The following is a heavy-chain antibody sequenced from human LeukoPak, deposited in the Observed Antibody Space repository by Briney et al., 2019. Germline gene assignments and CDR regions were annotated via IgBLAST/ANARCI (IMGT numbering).Heavy chain of an antibody. Sequence: SEALSLPCTVSGGGFISTYYWHWIRQPPGRGLEWIGYIYYSGTTNYNPSLTSRVTISVDASKNQVSLKLNSVTAADTAVYHCARLHYDSSVLRVFDIWGQGTMVTVSS. CDR3: ARLHYDSSVLRVFDI. J-gene: IGHJ3*02. D-gene: IGHD3-22*01. CDR2: IYYSGTT. CDR1: GGGFISTYY. V-gene: IGHV4-59*01.